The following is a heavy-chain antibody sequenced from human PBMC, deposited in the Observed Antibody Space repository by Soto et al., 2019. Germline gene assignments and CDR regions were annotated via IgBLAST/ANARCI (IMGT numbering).Heavy chain of an antibody. D-gene: IGHD6-19*01. J-gene: IGHJ5*02. V-gene: IGHV2-26*01. CDR3: ARRHQAGAVSPWFDP. Sequence: QVTLKESGPVLVKPTEPLTLRCTVSGLSITDSEMGVSWIRQPPGQPLEWLAHIDSSGEKSYRTFLKSRLAIAKDTSKSQIVLTMTNMDPADTATYYCARRHQAGAVSPWFDPWGQGIPVTVSS. CDR1: GLSITDSEMG. CDR2: IDSSGEK.